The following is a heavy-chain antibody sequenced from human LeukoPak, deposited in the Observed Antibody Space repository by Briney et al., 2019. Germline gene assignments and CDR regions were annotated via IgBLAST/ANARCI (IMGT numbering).Heavy chain of an antibody. CDR2: INYGGPT. CDR1: GDSITNTYYY. D-gene: IGHD3-9*01. Sequence: SETLSLTCTVSGDSITNTYYYWAWIRQPPGKGLEWIGGINYGGPTYYNPSLRSRVTISLDTAKNQFSLKLSSVTAADTAVYYCARSYYDILTGYYRGPKYYYYYMDVWGKGTTVTISS. V-gene: IGHV4-39*07. J-gene: IGHJ6*03. CDR3: ARSYYDILTGYYRGPKYYYYYMDV.